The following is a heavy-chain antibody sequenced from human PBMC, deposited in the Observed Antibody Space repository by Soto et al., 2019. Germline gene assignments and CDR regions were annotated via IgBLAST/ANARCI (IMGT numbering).Heavy chain of an antibody. J-gene: IGHJ4*02. CDR3: ARWESGDWYLGI. D-gene: IGHD2-21*02. Sequence: GGSLRLSCAASGFALSGYWMTWVRQAPGKGLEWVASINPDGALKYYVDSVKGRFSISRDNADNSLFLQMISLRVEDTAVYYCARWESGDWYLGIWGQGTLVTVSS. CDR1: GFALSGYW. CDR2: INPDGALK. V-gene: IGHV3-7*03.